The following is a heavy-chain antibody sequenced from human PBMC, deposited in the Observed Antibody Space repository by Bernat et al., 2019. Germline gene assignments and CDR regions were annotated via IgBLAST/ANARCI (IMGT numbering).Heavy chain of an antibody. CDR2: IYSGGST. Sequence: EVQLVETGGGLIQPGGSLRLSCAASGFTVSSNYMSWVRQAPGKGLEWVSVIYSGGSTYYADSVKGRFTISRDNSKNTLYLQMNSLRAEDTAVYYCARARTVTNFYFDYWGQGTLVTVSS. V-gene: IGHV3-53*02. CDR1: GFTVSSNY. CDR3: ARARTVTNFYFDY. D-gene: IGHD4-11*01. J-gene: IGHJ4*02.